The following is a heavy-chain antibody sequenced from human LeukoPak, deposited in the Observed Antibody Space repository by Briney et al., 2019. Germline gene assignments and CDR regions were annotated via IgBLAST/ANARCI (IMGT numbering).Heavy chain of an antibody. CDR1: GGSFSGYY. V-gene: IGHV4-34*01. CDR2: INHSGST. D-gene: IGHD2-8*01. CDR3: ARGPRIVLMVYAIKSLDY. J-gene: IGHJ4*02. Sequence: SETLSLTCAVYGGSFSGYYWSWIRQPPGKGLEWIGEINHSGSTNYNPSLKSRVTISVDTSKNQFSLKLSSVTAADAAVYYCARGPRIVLMVYAIKSLDYWGQGTLVTVSS.